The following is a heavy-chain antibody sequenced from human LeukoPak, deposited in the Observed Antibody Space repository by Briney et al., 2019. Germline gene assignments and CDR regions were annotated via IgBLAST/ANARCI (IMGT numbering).Heavy chain of an antibody. CDR3: AGVGAPAGGY. Sequence: PGGSLRLSCAASGFTVSSNYMSWVRQAPGKGLEWVSSISSSSSYIYYADSVKGRFTISRDNAKNSLYLQMNSLRAEDTAVYYCAGVGAPAGGYWGQGTLVTVSS. CDR2: ISSSSSYI. D-gene: IGHD1-26*01. CDR1: GFTVSSNY. V-gene: IGHV3-21*01. J-gene: IGHJ4*02.